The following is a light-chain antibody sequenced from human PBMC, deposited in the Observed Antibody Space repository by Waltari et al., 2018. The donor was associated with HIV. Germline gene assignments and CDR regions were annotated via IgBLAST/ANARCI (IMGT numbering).Light chain of an antibody. CDR3: AAWDNSLSATV. V-gene: IGLV1-47*01. CDR1: SSNIGSNY. Sequence: ASGTPGQRVTISCSGSSSNIGSNYVYWYQQLPGTAPKLLIYRNNQRPSGVPDRFSGSKSGTSASLAISGLRSEDEADYYCAAWDNSLSATVFGGGTKLTVL. J-gene: IGLJ3*02. CDR2: RNN.